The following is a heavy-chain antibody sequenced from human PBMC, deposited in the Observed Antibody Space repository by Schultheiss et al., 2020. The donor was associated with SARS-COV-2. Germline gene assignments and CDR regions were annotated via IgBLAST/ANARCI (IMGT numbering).Heavy chain of an antibody. CDR2: IYYSGST. J-gene: IGHJ4*02. CDR3: ARHRVPMIVDY. V-gene: IGHV4-39*01. Sequence: ESLKISCTVSGGSISSYYWGWIRQPPGKGLEWIGSIYYSGSTYYNTSLKSRVTISVDTSKNQFSLKLSSVTAADTAVYYCARHRVPMIVDYWGQGTLVTVSS. CDR1: GGSISSYY. D-gene: IGHD3-22*01.